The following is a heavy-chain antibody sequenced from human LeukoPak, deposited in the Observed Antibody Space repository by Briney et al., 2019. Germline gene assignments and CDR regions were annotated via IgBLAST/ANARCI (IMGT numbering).Heavy chain of an antibody. J-gene: IGHJ4*02. CDR3: ARVALPHYYDSSGYEYYSDY. V-gene: IGHV1-46*01. CDR1: GYTFTSYY. D-gene: IGHD3-22*01. CDR2: INPSGGST. Sequence: ASVKVSCKASGYTFTSYYMHWVRQAPGQGLEWMGIINPSGGSTSYAQKFQGRVTMTRDTSTSTVYMELSSLRSEDTAVYYCARVALPHYYDSSGYEYYSDYWGQGTLVTVSS.